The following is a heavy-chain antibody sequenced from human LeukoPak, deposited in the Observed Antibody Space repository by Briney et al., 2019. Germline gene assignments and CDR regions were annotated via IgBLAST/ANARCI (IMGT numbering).Heavy chain of an antibody. D-gene: IGHD3-16*02. CDR3: ARDQYDYVWGSYRSRSTFFDY. CDR1: GFTFSSYG. CDR2: IRYDGNDK. V-gene: IGHV3-30*02. Sequence: GGTLRLSCAASGFTFSSYGMHWVRQAPGKGLEWMAFIRYDGNDKFYADSVKGRFTISRDNAKNSLYLQMNSLRAEDTAVYYCARDQYDYVWGSYRSRSTFFDYWGQGTLVTVSS. J-gene: IGHJ4*02.